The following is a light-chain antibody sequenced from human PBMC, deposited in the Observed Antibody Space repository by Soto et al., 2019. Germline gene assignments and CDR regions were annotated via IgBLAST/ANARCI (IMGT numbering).Light chain of an antibody. CDR3: QQYGNVPLT. J-gene: IGKJ4*01. V-gene: IGKV3-20*01. CDR2: RVS. CDR1: QSVRNRY. Sequence: EVVLTQSPGTLSLSPGEGATLSCRASQSVRNRYFAWYQQKPGQAPRLLIYRVSSRAAGIPDRFSGSGSGTDFTLTISRLEPEDFAVYYCQQYGNVPLTFGGGTEVEIK.